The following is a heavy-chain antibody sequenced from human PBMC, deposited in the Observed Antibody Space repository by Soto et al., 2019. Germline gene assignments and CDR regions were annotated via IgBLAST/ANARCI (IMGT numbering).Heavy chain of an antibody. D-gene: IGHD5-18*01. J-gene: IGHJ6*02. Sequence: PEGSLRLSFAASGFTFSNYAMSWVRQAPGKGVEWVAALSGSGGSKCYRDSVKGLFTISRDNSKNTLYLQVNSLSAVDTAVYYCAKGVDTANIYYHYAMNVWGQGTTVTVSS. CDR2: LSGSGGSK. CDR1: GFTFSNYA. CDR3: AKGVDTANIYYHYAMNV. V-gene: IGHV3-23*01.